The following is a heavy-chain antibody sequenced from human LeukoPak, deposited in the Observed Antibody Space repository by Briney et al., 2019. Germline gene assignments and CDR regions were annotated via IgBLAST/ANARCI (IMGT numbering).Heavy chain of an antibody. Sequence: ASVKVSCKASGYTFTGYYIHWVRQAPGQGLEWMGWINPNSGDTNYAQKFQGRVTMTRDTSITTAYMELSSLRSDDTAVYYCARERDTARIDYWGQGTLVTVSS. CDR1: GYTFTGYY. J-gene: IGHJ4*02. D-gene: IGHD5-18*01. CDR2: INPNSGDT. V-gene: IGHV1-2*02. CDR3: ARERDTARIDY.